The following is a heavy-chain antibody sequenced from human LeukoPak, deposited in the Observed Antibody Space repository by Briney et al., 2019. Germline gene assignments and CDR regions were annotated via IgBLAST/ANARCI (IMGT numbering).Heavy chain of an antibody. V-gene: IGHV3-21*01. CDR1: GFTFSSYS. CDR2: ISSSSSYI. J-gene: IGHJ4*02. Sequence: GGSLRLSCAASGFTFSSYSMNWVRQAPGKGLEWVSSISSSSSYIYYADSVKGRFTISRDNAKNSLYLQMNSLRAEDTAVYYCARVASYGSGSYDYWGQGALVTVSS. CDR3: ARVASYGSGSYDY. D-gene: IGHD3-10*01.